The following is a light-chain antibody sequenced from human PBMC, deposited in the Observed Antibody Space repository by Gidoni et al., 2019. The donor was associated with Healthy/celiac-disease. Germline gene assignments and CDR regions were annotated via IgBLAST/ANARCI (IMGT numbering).Light chain of an antibody. CDR2: GAS. CDR1: QSVSSSY. Sequence: EIGLTQSPGTLSLSPGERATLSCRASQSVSSSYLAWYQQKPGQAPRLLIYGASSRATGIPDRFSGSGSGTDFPLTISRLEPEDFAVYYCQQYGSLITFGQGTRLEIK. V-gene: IGKV3-20*01. CDR3: QQYGSLIT. J-gene: IGKJ5*01.